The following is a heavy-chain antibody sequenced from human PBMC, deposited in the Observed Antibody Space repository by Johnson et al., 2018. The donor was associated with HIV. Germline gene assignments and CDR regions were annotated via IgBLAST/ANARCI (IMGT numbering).Heavy chain of an antibody. CDR1: GFSFSDYY. CDR2: ISSSGSTI. CDR3: TTDRGPPTGYSSESGAFDI. Sequence: QVQLVESGGGLVKPGGSLRLSCAASGFSFSDYYMTWIRQAPGKGLEWVSYISSSGSTIYYADSVKGRFTISRDNAKNSLYLQMNSLKTEDTAVYYCTTDRGPPTGYSSESGAFDIWGQGTMVTVSS. J-gene: IGHJ3*02. D-gene: IGHD6-25*01. V-gene: IGHV3-11*01.